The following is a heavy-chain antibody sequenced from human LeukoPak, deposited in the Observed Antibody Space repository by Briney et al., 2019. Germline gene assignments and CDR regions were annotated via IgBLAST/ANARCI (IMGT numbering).Heavy chain of an antibody. CDR3: ARGVGNLYSSGSTRVDP. J-gene: IGHJ5*02. D-gene: IGHD6-25*01. V-gene: IGHV3-30-3*01. Sequence: PGRSLRLSCAASGFTFSSYAMHWVRQAPGKGLEWVAAISYDGSNKYYADSVKGRFTISRDNSKNTLYLQMNSLRPADTAVYYCARGVGNLYSSGSTRVDPWGQGTLVTVSS. CDR2: ISYDGSNK. CDR1: GFTFSSYA.